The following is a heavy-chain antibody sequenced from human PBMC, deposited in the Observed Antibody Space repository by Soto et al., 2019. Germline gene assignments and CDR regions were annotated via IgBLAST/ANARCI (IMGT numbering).Heavy chain of an antibody. CDR1: GGTFSSYA. CDR2: IIPIFGTA. CDR3: ARVVVGATIQH. J-gene: IGHJ1*01. V-gene: IGHV1-69*13. D-gene: IGHD1-26*01. Sequence: ASVKVSCTASGGTFSSYAISWVRQAPGQGLEWMGGIIPIFGTANYAQKFQGRVTITADESTSTAYMELSSLRSEDTAVYYCARVVVGATIQHWGQGTLVTVSS.